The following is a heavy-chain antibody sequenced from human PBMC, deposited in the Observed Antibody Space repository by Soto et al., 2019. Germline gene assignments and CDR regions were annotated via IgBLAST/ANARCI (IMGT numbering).Heavy chain of an antibody. CDR1: GGSISSSSYY. V-gene: IGHV4-39*01. CDR3: ARWGGRFYYYYGMDV. J-gene: IGHJ6*02. Sequence: SETLSLTCTVSGGSISSSSYYWGWIRQPPGKGLEWIGSIYYSGSTYYNPSLKSRVTISVDTSKNQFSLKLSSVTAADTAVYYCARWGGRFYYYYGMDVWGQGTTVTVSS. D-gene: IGHD3-16*01. CDR2: IYYSGST.